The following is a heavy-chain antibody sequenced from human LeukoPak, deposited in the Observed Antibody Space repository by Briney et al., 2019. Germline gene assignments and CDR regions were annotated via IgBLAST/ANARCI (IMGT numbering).Heavy chain of an antibody. CDR2: IIPIFGTA. Sequence: AASVKVSCKASGGTFSSYAISWVRQAPGQGLEWMGGIIPIFGTANYAQKFQGRVTITADESTSTAYMELSSLRSEDTAVYYCAREGIAAAGHNDAFDIWGQGTMVTVSS. D-gene: IGHD6-13*01. J-gene: IGHJ3*02. V-gene: IGHV1-69*13. CDR3: AREGIAAAGHNDAFDI. CDR1: GGTFSSYA.